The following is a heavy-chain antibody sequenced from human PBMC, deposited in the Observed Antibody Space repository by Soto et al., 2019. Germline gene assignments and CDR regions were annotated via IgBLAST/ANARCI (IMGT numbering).Heavy chain of an antibody. Sequence: GGSLRLSCGASGFTFSSYSMNWVRQAPGKGLEWVSYISSSSSTIYYADSVKGRFTISRDNAKNSLYLQMNSLRDEDTAVYYCARESRFLEWLSLNWFDPWGQGTLVTVSS. CDR2: ISSSSSTI. J-gene: IGHJ5*02. CDR3: ARESRFLEWLSLNWFDP. V-gene: IGHV3-48*02. CDR1: GFTFSSYS. D-gene: IGHD3-3*01.